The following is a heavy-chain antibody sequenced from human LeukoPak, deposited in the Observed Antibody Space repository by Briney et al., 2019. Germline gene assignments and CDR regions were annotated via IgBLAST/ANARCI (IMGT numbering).Heavy chain of an antibody. V-gene: IGHV3-30*02. CDR1: GFAFSNYN. J-gene: IGHJ4*02. CDR2: IRYDGSNK. CDR3: ASSKGRGYSGYDFDS. Sequence: GGSLRLSCAASGFAFSNYNMKWVRQAPGKGLEWVAFIRYDGSNKYYADSVKGRFTISRDNSKNTLYLQMNSLRAEDTAVYYCASSKGRGYSGYDFDSWGQGTLVTVSS. D-gene: IGHD5-12*01.